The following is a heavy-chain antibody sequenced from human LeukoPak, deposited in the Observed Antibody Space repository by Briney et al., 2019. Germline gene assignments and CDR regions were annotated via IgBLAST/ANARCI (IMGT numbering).Heavy chain of an antibody. J-gene: IGHJ2*01. Sequence: GGSLRLSCAASGFTFSSYSMNWVRQAPGKGLEWVSSISNSSSYIYYADSVKGRFTISRDNAKNSLYLQMNSLRAEDTAVYYCARDPDYYDSSGYYYGGYWYFDLWGRGTLVTVSS. V-gene: IGHV3-21*01. CDR1: GFTFSSYS. D-gene: IGHD3-22*01. CDR3: ARDPDYYDSSGYYYGGYWYFDL. CDR2: ISNSSSYI.